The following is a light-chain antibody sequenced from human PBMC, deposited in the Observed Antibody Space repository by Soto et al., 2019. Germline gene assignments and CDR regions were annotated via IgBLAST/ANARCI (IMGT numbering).Light chain of an antibody. Sequence: EIVMTQSPATLSVSPGEIATLSCRASQSVSTNLAWYQQKPCQTPRLLIYFASTRATAVPARFTAGGSGTEFTLTISSLQYEDFAVYFCQQYDDWLRLTFGGGTKVDIK. CDR1: QSVSTN. J-gene: IGKJ4*01. CDR3: QQYDDWLRLT. V-gene: IGKV3-15*01. CDR2: FAS.